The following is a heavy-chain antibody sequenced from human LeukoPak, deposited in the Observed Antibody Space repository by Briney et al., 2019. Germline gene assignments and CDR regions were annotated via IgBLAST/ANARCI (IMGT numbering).Heavy chain of an antibody. Sequence: GGSLRLSCAASAFTFSSYDMHWVRQAPGKGLEWVASIQYDGSNKYYADSVKGRFTVSRDNSEDTLYLQINSLRTEDTAVYYCAISPPSVQLERLTPNRYWGQGTLVTVSS. V-gene: IGHV3-30*02. CDR2: IQYDGSNK. J-gene: IGHJ4*02. D-gene: IGHD1-1*01. CDR1: AFTFSSYD. CDR3: AISPPSVQLERLTPNRY.